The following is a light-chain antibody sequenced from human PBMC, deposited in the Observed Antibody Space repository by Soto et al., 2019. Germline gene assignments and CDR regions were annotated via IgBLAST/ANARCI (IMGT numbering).Light chain of an antibody. J-gene: IGKJ2*01. Sequence: DIQMTQSPSSLSASVGDRVTITCRASQSISSYLNWYQQKPGKAPKLLIYAASSLHSGVPSRFSGSGSGTDFTLIISSLQPEDFATYYCQQSYSTLGTFGQGTELEIK. V-gene: IGKV1-39*01. CDR1: QSISSY. CDR3: QQSYSTLGT. CDR2: AAS.